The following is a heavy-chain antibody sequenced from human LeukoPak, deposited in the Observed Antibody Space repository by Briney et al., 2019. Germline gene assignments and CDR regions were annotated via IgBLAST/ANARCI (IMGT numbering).Heavy chain of an antibody. Sequence: SETLSLTCAVSDDSFSSHYWTWIRQPPGKGLEWIGYISYIGGTNYNPSLKSRVTISIDTSRNQFSLRLSSATAADTAVYYCARDLVTVTKGFDIWGQGTMVSVSS. V-gene: IGHV4-59*11. CDR2: ISYIGGT. J-gene: IGHJ3*02. CDR1: DDSFSSHY. CDR3: ARDLVTVTKGFDI. D-gene: IGHD4-17*01.